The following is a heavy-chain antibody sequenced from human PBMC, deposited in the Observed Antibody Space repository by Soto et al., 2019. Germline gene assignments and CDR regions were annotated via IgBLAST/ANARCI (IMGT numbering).Heavy chain of an antibody. J-gene: IGHJ3*02. Sequence: EVQLVESGGGLIQPGGSLSLSCAASGFTVNRNYLSWVRQAPGQGLEWVSFIYSAGTTSYADSVKGRFTISRDNSKNTLYLQMNSLRAEDTAVYYCAGVYGDFAFDAFDIWGQGTMVTVSS. CDR3: AGVYGDFAFDAFDI. D-gene: IGHD4-17*01. V-gene: IGHV3-53*01. CDR2: IYSAGTT. CDR1: GFTVNRNY.